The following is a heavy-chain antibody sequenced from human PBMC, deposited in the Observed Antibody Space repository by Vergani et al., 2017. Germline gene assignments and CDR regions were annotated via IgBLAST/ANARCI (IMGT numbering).Heavy chain of an antibody. Sequence: EVQLVESGGGSVQSGGSLRLSCVASGFSFNTYWMHWVRQVPGKGVMWVARIDEYGNRATYGDFETGRFTISRDNAKNTVFLQMNNLIADDAGVYYCVRTEYCTGIACNTRFDSWGQGALVTVSS. V-gene: IGHV3-74*03. J-gene: IGHJ5*01. CDR1: GFSFNTYW. CDR2: IDEYGNRA. D-gene: IGHD2-8*02. CDR3: VRTEYCTGIACNTRFDS.